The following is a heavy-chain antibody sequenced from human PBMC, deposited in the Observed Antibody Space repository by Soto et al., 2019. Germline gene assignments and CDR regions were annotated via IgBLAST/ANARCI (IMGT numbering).Heavy chain of an antibody. Sequence: PGESLKISCAASGFTFSNYAMTWVRQAPGKGLEWVSGISGSGGSTYYADSVKGRFTISRDNSKNTLYLQMNSLRAEDTAGYYCAYYYGSGSYYNNYYYFDMDVWGQGTTVTLSS. CDR3: AYYYGSGSYYNNYYYFDMDV. D-gene: IGHD3-10*01. CDR1: GFTFSNYA. V-gene: IGHV3-23*01. CDR2: ISGSGGST. J-gene: IGHJ6*02.